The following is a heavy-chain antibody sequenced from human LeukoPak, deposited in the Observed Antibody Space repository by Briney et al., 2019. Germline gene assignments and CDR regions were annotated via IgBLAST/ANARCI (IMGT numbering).Heavy chain of an antibody. CDR2: IIPILGIA. Sequence: SVKVSCKASGGTFSSYAISWVRQAPGQGLEWMGRIIPILGIANYAQKFQGRVTITADKSTSTAYMELSSLRSEDTAVYYCAREVGSVEGATWENWFDPWGQGTLVTVSS. CDR3: AREVGSVEGATWENWFDP. J-gene: IGHJ5*02. CDR1: GGTFSSYA. V-gene: IGHV1-69*04. D-gene: IGHD1-26*01.